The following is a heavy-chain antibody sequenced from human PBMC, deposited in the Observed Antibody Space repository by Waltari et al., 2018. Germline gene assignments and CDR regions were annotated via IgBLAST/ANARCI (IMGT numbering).Heavy chain of an antibody. D-gene: IGHD6-19*01. CDR3: ARVPAGYASGWAPGY. CDR1: GYSFTTYG. Sequence: QIQLVQSGGEVKKPGASVKVSCKASGYSFTTYGISWLRQAPGQGLEWMGWISASNGNTNYAQKFQGRLTMTTDTSTSTAYMDLRSLRSDDTAVYYCARVPAGYASGWAPGYWGQGTLVTVSS. CDR2: ISASNGNT. V-gene: IGHV1-18*01. J-gene: IGHJ4*02.